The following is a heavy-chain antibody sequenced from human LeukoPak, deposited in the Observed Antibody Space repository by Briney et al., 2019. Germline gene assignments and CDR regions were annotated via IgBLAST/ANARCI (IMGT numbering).Heavy chain of an antibody. CDR2: IWYDGSNK. Sequence: GGSLRLSCAASGFTFSSYGMHWVRQAPGKGLEWVALIWYDGSNKYYTDSVKGRLTISRDNSKNTLYLQMNSLRAEDTAVYYCARGPYCSGGSCNGYYYYGMDVWGQGTTVTVSS. CDR3: ARGPYCSGGSCNGYYYYGMDV. V-gene: IGHV3-30*02. J-gene: IGHJ6*02. D-gene: IGHD2-15*01. CDR1: GFTFSSYG.